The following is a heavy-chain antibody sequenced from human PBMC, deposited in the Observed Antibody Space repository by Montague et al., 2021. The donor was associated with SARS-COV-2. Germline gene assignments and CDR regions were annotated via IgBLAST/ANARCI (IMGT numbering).Heavy chain of an antibody. Sequence: PALVKPTQTLTLTCIFSGFSPSTDGMGAGWIRQPPGRALEWLALIYWDDDGRYSPSLRSRLTITKDTSKNQVVLTMTNMDPVDTATYYCARTWAYGSGSYGVDPWGQGTLVTVSS. CDR2: IYWDDDG. CDR3: ARTWAYGSGSYGVDP. J-gene: IGHJ5*02. CDR1: GFSPSTDGMG. V-gene: IGHV2-5*02. D-gene: IGHD3-10*01.